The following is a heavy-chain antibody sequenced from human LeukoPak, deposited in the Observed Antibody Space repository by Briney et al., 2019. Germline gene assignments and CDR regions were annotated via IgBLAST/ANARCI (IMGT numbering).Heavy chain of an antibody. Sequence: LSLTCTVSGGSISSYYWSWIRQPPGKGLEWVSYISSSGSTIYYADSVKGRFTISRDNAKNSLYLQMNSLRAEDTAVYYCARGPWGVFDYWGQGTLVTVSS. CDR1: GGSISSYY. CDR2: ISSSGSTI. D-gene: IGHD2-8*01. CDR3: ARGPWGVFDY. J-gene: IGHJ4*02. V-gene: IGHV3-11*01.